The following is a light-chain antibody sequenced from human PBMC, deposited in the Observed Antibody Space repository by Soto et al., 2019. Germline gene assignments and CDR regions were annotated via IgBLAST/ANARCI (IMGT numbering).Light chain of an antibody. Sequence: EIVLTQSPGTLSLSPGERATLSCRASQSVSSNYLAWYQQKPGQAPRLLSYGASSRPTGIPDRFSGSGSGTDFTLTISRLEPEDCAVYYCQQYGSSLFTFGPGTKVDI. CDR3: QQYGSSLFT. J-gene: IGKJ3*01. CDR2: GAS. CDR1: QSVSSNY. V-gene: IGKV3-20*01.